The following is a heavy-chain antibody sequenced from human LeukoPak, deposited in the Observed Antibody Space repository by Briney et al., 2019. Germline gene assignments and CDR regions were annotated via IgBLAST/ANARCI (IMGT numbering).Heavy chain of an antibody. CDR2: IYSGGST. Sequence: GGSLRLSCAASGFTVSSNYMSWVRQAPGKGLEWVSVIYSGGSTYYADSVKGRFTISRDNSKNTLYLQMNSLRAEDTAVYYCARFVRGGYYPTWGPTGAFDIWGQGTMVTVSS. CDR1: GFTVSSNY. CDR3: ARFVRGGYYPTWGPTGAFDI. J-gene: IGHJ3*02. D-gene: IGHD3-3*01. V-gene: IGHV3-66*02.